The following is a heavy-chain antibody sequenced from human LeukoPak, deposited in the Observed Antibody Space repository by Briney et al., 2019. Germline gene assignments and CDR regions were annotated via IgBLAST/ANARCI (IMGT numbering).Heavy chain of an antibody. CDR3: ARGLGYCSSTSCYDYYYYYMDV. D-gene: IGHD2-2*01. CDR1: GFTFSSYS. CDR2: ISSSSSYI. J-gene: IGHJ6*03. Sequence: GGSLRLSCAASGFTFSSYSMNWVRQAPGKGLEWVSSISSSSSYIYYADSVKGRFTISRDNAKSSLYLQMNSLRAEDTAVYYCARGLGYCSSTSCYDYYYYYMDVWGKETTVTVSS. V-gene: IGHV3-21*01.